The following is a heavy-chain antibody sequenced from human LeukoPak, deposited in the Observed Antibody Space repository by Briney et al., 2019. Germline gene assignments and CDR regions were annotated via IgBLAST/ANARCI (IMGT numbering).Heavy chain of an antibody. V-gene: IGHV3-7*01. CDR2: IKKTGSET. CDR1: GFTFSHFW. J-gene: IGHJ6*02. Sequence: GGSLRLSCAASGFTFSHFWMSWVRQAPGKGLEWVAYIKKTGSETYYVDSVKGRFTITRDNTRNSLFLQMYSLRAEDTAVYFCARENLYGDYYGMDVWGQGTTVTVSS. D-gene: IGHD4-17*01. CDR3: ARENLYGDYYGMDV.